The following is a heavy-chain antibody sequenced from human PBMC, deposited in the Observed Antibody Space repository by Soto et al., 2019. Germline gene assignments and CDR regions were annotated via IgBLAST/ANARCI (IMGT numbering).Heavy chain of an antibody. J-gene: IGHJ5*02. CDR1: GDRVSSNTAS. V-gene: IGHV6-1*01. D-gene: IGHD5-12*01. CDR3: AKGDNLGPKTGYAFDP. CDR2: TYFRSKWYN. Sequence: SQTLSLTCAIPGDRVSSNTASWNWIRQSPLRGLEWLGRTYFRSKWYNDYAVSVKSRIIINPDTSNNQFSLQLNSVTPEDTAVYFCAKGDNLGPKTGYAFDPWGQGIMVTVSS.